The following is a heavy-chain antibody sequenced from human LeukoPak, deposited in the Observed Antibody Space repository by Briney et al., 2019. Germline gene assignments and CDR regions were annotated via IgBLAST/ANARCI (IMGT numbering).Heavy chain of an antibody. Sequence: ASVKVSCKASGYTFTSYDINWVRQATGQGLEWMGWMNPNSGNTGYAQKFQGRVTMTTDTPTSTAYMELRSLRSDDTAVYYCARIDLQTDAFDIWGQGTMVTVSS. J-gene: IGHJ3*02. CDR1: GYTFTSYD. CDR3: ARIDLQTDAFDI. V-gene: IGHV1-8*01. CDR2: MNPNSGNT. D-gene: IGHD3-3*01.